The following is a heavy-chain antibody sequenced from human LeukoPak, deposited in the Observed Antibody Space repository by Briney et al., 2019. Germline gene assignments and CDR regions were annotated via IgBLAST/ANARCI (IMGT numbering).Heavy chain of an antibody. CDR2: FDPEDGET. J-gene: IGHJ6*02. V-gene: IGHV1-24*01. Sequence: ASVKVSCKVSGYTLTELSMHWVRQAPGKGLEWMGGFDPEDGETIYAQKFQGRVTMTEDTSTDTAYMELSSLRSEDTAVYYRARGGPRYFDWFPANYDYYYGMDVWGQGTTVTVSS. CDR1: GYTLTELS. D-gene: IGHD3-9*01. CDR3: ARGGPRYFDWFPANYDYYYGMDV.